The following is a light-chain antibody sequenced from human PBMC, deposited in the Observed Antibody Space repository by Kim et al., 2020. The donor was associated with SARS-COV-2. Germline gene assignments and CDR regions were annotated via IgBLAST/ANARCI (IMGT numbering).Light chain of an antibody. CDR3: QQSYTAPV. J-gene: IGKJ1*01. CDR2: STS. V-gene: IGKV1-39*01. Sequence: SASGGDTVTITCRASQTINTYLSWYQQKAGRAPKLLIYSTSTLQSGVPSRFRGSGSGTDFTLTISSLQPEDFATYYCQQSYTAPVFGQGTKVDIK. CDR1: QTINTY.